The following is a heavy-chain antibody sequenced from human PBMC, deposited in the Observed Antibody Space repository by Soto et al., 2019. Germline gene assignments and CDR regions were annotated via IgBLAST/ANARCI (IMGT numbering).Heavy chain of an antibody. CDR2: VSHSGST. Sequence: QVQLQQWGAGLLKPSETLSLTCAVYGGSFSDYYWSGIRQTPEKGLEWIGEVSHSGSTTYNPSLKNRVTIAIHTSKNQFSLTLNSVTAADTAMYFCAGAEPASRHHDYWGQGNLVTVSS. D-gene: IGHD1-26*01. CDR3: AGAEPASRHHDY. V-gene: IGHV4-34*02. J-gene: IGHJ4*02. CDR1: GGSFSDYY.